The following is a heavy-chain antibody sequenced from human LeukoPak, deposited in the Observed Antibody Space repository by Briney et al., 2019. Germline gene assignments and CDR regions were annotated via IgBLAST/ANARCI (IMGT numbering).Heavy chain of an antibody. Sequence: GGSLRLSCAASGFTFSSYAMHWVRQAPGKGLEWVAVISYDGSNKYYADSVKGRFTISRDNSKNTLYLQMSSLRAEDTAVYYCARVREARFDYWGQGTLVTVSS. CDR1: GFTFSSYA. J-gene: IGHJ4*02. D-gene: IGHD1-26*01. CDR2: ISYDGSNK. V-gene: IGHV3-30*04. CDR3: ARVREARFDY.